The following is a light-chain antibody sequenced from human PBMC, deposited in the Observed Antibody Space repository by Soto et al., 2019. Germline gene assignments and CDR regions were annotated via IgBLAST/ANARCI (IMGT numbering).Light chain of an antibody. CDR1: QSIGTS. J-gene: IGKJ4*01. CDR3: QQLNSYPFT. CDR2: AAS. V-gene: IGKV1-9*01. Sequence: IQLTQSPSSLSASVGDRVTITCRASQSIGTSLAWYQQKPEKAPNLLISAASTLQSGVPSRFSASGSGTDCALTISSLQPEDFATYYCQQLNSYPFTFGGGTKVEI.